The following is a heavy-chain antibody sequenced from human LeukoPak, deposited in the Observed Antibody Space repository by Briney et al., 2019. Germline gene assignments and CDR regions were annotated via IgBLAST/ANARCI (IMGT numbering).Heavy chain of an antibody. CDR2: INPNSGGT. Sequence: ASVKVSCKASGYTFTGYYMHWVRQAPGQGLEWMGRINPNSGGTNYAKKFQGRVTMTRDTSISTAYMGLSRLRSDDTAVYYCARGGRVFWSGYFYYFDYWGQGTLVTVSS. CDR3: ARGGRVFWSGYFYYFDY. J-gene: IGHJ4*02. D-gene: IGHD3-3*01. CDR1: GYTFTGYY. V-gene: IGHV1-2*06.